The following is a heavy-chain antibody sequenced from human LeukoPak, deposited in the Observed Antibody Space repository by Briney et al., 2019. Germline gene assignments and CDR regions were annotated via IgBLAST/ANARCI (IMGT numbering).Heavy chain of an antibody. CDR1: GYSISSGYN. CDR2: VSHSGTT. J-gene: IGHJ5*02. Sequence: SETLSLTCAVSGYSISSGYNWSWIRQPPGKGLEWVATVSHSGTTYYNPSLQSRVTVSIDASNNQFSLKLTSVTAADTAIYYCARFGSTSGRGFDPWGQGTLVTVSS. CDR3: ARFGSTSGRGFDP. D-gene: IGHD2-2*01. V-gene: IGHV4-38-2*01.